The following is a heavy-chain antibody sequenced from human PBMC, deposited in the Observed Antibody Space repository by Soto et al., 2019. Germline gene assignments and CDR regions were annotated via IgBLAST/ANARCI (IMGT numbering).Heavy chain of an antibody. V-gene: IGHV1-2*02. CDR2: INPNSGGT. CDR1: GYTFTDYY. Sequence: ASVKVSCKASGYTFTDYYMHWVRQAPGQGLEWMGWINPNSGGTNYAQKFQGRVTMTRDTSISTAYMDLSRLTSDDTAMYYCARRSGGWSDSWGQGTLVTVSS. J-gene: IGHJ5*01. CDR3: ARRSGGWSDS. D-gene: IGHD2-15*01.